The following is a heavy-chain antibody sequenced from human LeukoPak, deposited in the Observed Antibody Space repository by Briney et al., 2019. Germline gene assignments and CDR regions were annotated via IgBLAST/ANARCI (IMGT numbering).Heavy chain of an antibody. CDR2: ISGSGGST. J-gene: IGHJ4*02. V-gene: IGHV3-23*01. CDR1: GFTISNNY. CDR3: AHISSSWPDY. D-gene: IGHD6-13*01. Sequence: PGGSLRLSCAASGFTISNNYMSWVRQAPGKGLEWVSAISGSGGSTYYADSVKGRFTISRDNSKNTLYLQMNSLRAEDTAVYYCAHISSSWPDYWGQGTLVTLSS.